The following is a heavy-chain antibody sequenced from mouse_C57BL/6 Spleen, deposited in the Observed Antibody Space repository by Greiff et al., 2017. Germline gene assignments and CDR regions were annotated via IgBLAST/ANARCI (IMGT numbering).Heavy chain of an antibody. V-gene: IGHV5-16*01. Sequence: EVKLVESEGGLVQPGSSMKLSCTASGFTFRDYYMAWVRQVPEKGLEWVANINYDGSSTYYLDSLKSRFIISRDNAKNILYLQMSSLKSEDTATYYCARDDYGRYFDVWGTGTTVTVSS. CDR1: GFTFRDYY. CDR3: ARDDYGRYFDV. D-gene: IGHD2-4*01. CDR2: INYDGSST. J-gene: IGHJ1*03.